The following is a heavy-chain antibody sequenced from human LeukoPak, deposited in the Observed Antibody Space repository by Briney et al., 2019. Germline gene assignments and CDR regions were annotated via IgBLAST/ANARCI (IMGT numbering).Heavy chain of an antibody. V-gene: IGHV3-23*01. CDR1: GFTFSSYG. D-gene: IGHD4-17*01. CDR3: ATMITVTKGDY. Sequence: GGSLRFSCEGSGFTFSSYGMSWVRQAPGGGWEWVASISGSADNTNYADSVKGRFTISRDNSKSTMYLQMNSLSAEDTAVYYCATMITVTKGDYWGQGTLVTVSS. CDR2: ISGSADNT. J-gene: IGHJ4*02.